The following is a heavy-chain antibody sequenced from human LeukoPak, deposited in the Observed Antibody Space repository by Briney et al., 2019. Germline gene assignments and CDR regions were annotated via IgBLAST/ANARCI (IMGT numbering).Heavy chain of an antibody. CDR2: IKQDGSEK. V-gene: IGHV3-7*01. Sequence: GGSLRLSCAASGFTFSDSWMSWVRQAPGKGLEWVANIKQDGSEKYYVDSVKGRFTISRDNAKNSLYLQMNSLRAEDTAVYYCARSKSWIQLWFDFWGQGTLVTVSS. CDR1: GFTFSDSW. D-gene: IGHD5-18*01. CDR3: ARSKSWIQLWFDF. J-gene: IGHJ4*02.